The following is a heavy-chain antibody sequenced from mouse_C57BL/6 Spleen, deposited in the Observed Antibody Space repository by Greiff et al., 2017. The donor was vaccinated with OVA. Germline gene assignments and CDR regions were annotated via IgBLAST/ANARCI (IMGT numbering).Heavy chain of an antibody. CDR1: GFTFSSYG. CDR3: ARQDTTVVATTPYYYAMDY. J-gene: IGHJ4*01. Sequence: EVQLVESGGDLVKPGGSLKLSCAASGFTFSSYGMSWVRQTPDKRLEWVATISSGGSYTYYPDSVKGRFTISRDNAKNTLYLQMSSLKSEDTAMYYCARQDTTVVATTPYYYAMDYWGQGTSVTVSS. V-gene: IGHV5-6*01. D-gene: IGHD1-1*01. CDR2: ISSGGSYT.